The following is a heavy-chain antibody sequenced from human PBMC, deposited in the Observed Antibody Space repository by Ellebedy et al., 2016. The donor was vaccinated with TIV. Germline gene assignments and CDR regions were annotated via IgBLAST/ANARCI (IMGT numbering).Heavy chain of an antibody. CDR1: GFTFSSFA. D-gene: IGHD1-26*01. V-gene: IGHV3-23*01. J-gene: IGHJ4*02. CDR3: AKCKGEQWGFDY. Sequence: PGGSLRLSCEVSGFTFSSFAMGWVRQAPGKGLEWVSDLSGSGNTANYADAVKGRFTISRDNAKNTLYLQMNSLRAEDTAIYYCAKCKGEQWGFDYWGQGTLVVVSS. CDR2: LSGSGNTA.